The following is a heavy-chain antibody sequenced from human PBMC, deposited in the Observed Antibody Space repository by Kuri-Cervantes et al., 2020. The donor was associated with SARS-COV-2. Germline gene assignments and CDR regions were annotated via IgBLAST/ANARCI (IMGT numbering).Heavy chain of an antibody. Sequence: ASVKVSCKASGYTFTGYYMHWVRQAPGQGLEWMGWINPNSGGTNYAQKFQGRVTMTRDTSISTAYMKLSRLRSDDTAVYYCASNSNYWYYGMDVWGQGTTVTVSS. CDR1: GYTFTGYY. V-gene: IGHV1-2*02. D-gene: IGHD4-11*01. CDR2: INPNSGGT. CDR3: ASNSNYWYYGMDV. J-gene: IGHJ6*02.